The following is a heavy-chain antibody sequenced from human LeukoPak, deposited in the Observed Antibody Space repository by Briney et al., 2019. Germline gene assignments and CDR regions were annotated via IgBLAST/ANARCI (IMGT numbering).Heavy chain of an antibody. CDR1: GGSFSGYY. J-gene: IGHJ5*02. D-gene: IGHD4-17*01. V-gene: IGHV4-34*01. CDR2: INHSGST. Sequence: PSETLSLTCAVYGGSFSGYYWSWIRQPPGKGLEWIGEINHSGSTNYNPSLKSRVTISVDTSKNRSSLKLSSVTAADTAVYYCARGQTTVTTLWFDPWGQGTLVTVSS. CDR3: ARGQTTVTTLWFDP.